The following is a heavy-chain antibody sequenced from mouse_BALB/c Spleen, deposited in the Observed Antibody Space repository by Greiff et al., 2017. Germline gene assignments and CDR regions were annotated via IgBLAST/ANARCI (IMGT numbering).Heavy chain of an antibody. CDR1: GFSLTSYG. CDR2: IWAGGST. V-gene: IGHV2-9*02. J-gene: IGHJ4*01. CDR3: ARGQVRRGRGYAMDY. D-gene: IGHD2-14*01. Sequence: VKLMESGPGLVAPSQSLSITCTVSGFSLTSYGVHWVRQPPGKGLEWLGVIWAGGSTNYNSALMSRLSISKDNSKSQVFLKMNSLQTDDTAMYYCARGQVRRGRGYAMDYWGQGTSVTVSA.